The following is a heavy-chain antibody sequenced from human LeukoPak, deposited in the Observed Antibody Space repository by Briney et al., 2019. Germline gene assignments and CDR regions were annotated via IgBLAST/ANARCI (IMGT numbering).Heavy chain of an antibody. V-gene: IGHV3-9*01. CDR1: GFTFDDYA. CDR3: AKPLGPIAALSH. J-gene: IGHJ4*02. D-gene: IGHD6-6*01. Sequence: GRSLRLSCAASGFTFDDYAMHWVRQAPGKGLEWVSGISWNSGSIGYADSVKGRFTISRDNAKNSLYLQMNSLRAEDTALYYCAKPLGPIAALSHWGQGTLVTVSS. CDR2: ISWNSGSI.